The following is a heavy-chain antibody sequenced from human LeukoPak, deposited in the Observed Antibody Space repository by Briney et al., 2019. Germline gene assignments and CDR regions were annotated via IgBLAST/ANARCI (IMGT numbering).Heavy chain of an antibody. CDR3: ARFGGQWLPFTDYGMDV. CDR1: GGSMNSYY. V-gene: IGHV4-59*01. CDR2: LYYSGST. J-gene: IGHJ6*02. D-gene: IGHD6-19*01. Sequence: PSETLSLTCSVSGGSMNSYYWSWIRQSPGKGLEWIGYLYYSGSTNYNPSLKSRVTISVGTSKNQFSLKLSSVTAADTAVYYCARFGGQWLPFTDYGMDVWGQGTTVTVSS.